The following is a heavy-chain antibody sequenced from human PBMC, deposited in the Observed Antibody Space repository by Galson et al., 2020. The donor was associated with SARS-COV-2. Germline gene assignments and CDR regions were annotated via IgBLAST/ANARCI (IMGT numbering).Heavy chain of an antibody. CDR3: AREGHLRFLADDAFDI. CDR2: ISSSGSST. CDR1: AFSFSDYY. V-gene: IGHV3-11*01. D-gene: IGHD3-3*01. J-gene: IGHJ3*02. Sequence: GGSLRLSCADAAFSFSDYYMSWIRQAPGKGLEWISYISSSGSSTNYADSVKGRFTISRDNAKNSLYLQMNSLRAEDTAVYYCAREGHLRFLADDAFDIWGQGTMVTVSS.